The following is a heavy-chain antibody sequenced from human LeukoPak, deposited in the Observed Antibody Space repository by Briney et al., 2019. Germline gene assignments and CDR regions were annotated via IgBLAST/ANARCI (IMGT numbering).Heavy chain of an antibody. D-gene: IGHD3-9*01. V-gene: IGHV3-21*01. CDR1: GFSLSSYS. CDR3: ARDGHGDGFLTGYSYFGMDV. J-gene: IGHJ6*02. Sequence: GGSLRLSCAASGFSLSSYSMNWGRQAPGKGLEWVSSITISSNFIYHADSVKGRFTISRDNAKSSLFLQMNSLRAEDTAVYFCARDGHGDGFLTGYSYFGMDVWGQGTTVTVSS. CDR2: ITISSNFI.